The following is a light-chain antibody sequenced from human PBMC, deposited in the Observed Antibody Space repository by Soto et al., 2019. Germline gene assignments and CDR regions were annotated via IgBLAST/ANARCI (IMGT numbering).Light chain of an antibody. CDR1: QPVSSNF. J-gene: IGKJ5*01. V-gene: IGKV3-20*01. Sequence: ELGLTQSPGTLSLSPGESATHSCRASQPVSSNFLAWYQQTTGKAPRLLIYGVSSRASGIPDRFFGRRSGTDFTLTINRLEPEDFAVYYCQQYANSPITFGQGTRLEIK. CDR3: QQYANSPIT. CDR2: GVS.